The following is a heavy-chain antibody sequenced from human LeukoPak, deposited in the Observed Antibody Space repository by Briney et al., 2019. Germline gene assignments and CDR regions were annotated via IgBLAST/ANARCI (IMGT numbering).Heavy chain of an antibody. V-gene: IGHV3-11*04. CDR1: GFTFSDYY. CDR2: ISSSGSTR. CDR3: ASSGGVSYDAFDM. J-gene: IGHJ3*02. Sequence: GGSLRLSCAASGFTFSDYYMSWIRQAPGKGLEWVSYISSSGSTRYYADSVKGRFTIPRDNAKNSLYLQMNSLRAEDTAVYYCASSGGVSYDAFDMWGQGTMVTVSS. D-gene: IGHD5/OR15-5a*01.